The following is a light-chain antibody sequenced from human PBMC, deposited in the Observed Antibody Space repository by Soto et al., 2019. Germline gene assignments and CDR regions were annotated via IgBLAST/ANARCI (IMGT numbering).Light chain of an antibody. Sequence: QSALTQPASVSGSPGQSITISCTGTISDVGGYDYVSWYQHHPGKAPKLMIYEVSNRPSGVSNRFSGSKSGNTASLTISGLQAEDEADYYCSSYSITSGYVFGTGTKVTVL. J-gene: IGLJ1*01. CDR1: ISDVGGYDY. V-gene: IGLV2-14*01. CDR2: EVS. CDR3: SSYSITSGYV.